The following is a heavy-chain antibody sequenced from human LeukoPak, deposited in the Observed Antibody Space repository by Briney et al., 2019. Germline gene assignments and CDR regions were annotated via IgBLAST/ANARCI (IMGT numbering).Heavy chain of an antibody. D-gene: IGHD3-10*01. CDR3: ASETYYYGSGSYYKGRF. J-gene: IGHJ4*02. V-gene: IGHV3-74*01. Sequence: PGGSLRLSCAASGFTFSSYLMHWVRQAPGKGLVGVSRINGDGTTTTYADSVKGRFTVSRDNAKNTLYLQMNSLRIEDTAVYYCASETYYYGSGSYYKGRFWGQGTLVTVSS. CDR1: GFTFSSYL. CDR2: INGDGTTT.